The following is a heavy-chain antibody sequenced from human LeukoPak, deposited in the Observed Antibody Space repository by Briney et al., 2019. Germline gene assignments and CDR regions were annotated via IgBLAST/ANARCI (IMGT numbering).Heavy chain of an antibody. D-gene: IGHD1-14*01. V-gene: IGHV1-2*04. CDR3: ARGTGGGPPGY. CDR2: INPNSGGT. CDR1: GYTFTSYD. Sequence: GASVKVSCKASGYTFTSYDINWVRQAPGQGLEWMGWINPNSGGTNYAQKFQGWVTMTRDTSISTAYMELSRLRSDDTAVYYCARGTGGGPPGYWGQGTLVTVSS. J-gene: IGHJ4*02.